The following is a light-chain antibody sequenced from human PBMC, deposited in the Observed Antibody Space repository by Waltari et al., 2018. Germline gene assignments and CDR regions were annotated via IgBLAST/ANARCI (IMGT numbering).Light chain of an antibody. CDR2: EDT. V-gene: IGLV3-10*01. CDR3: YSTDGGGTHNGV. Sequence: SYELTHPPSVSVSPGQTARITCSGSALPRKYAFWYQHKSGQAPVLVIYEDTKRPSGIPERFSGSTSGTTNTLTIIGAQVEDDTDYYCYSTDGGGTHNGVFGGGTKLTVL. J-gene: IGLJ3*02. CDR1: ALPRKY.